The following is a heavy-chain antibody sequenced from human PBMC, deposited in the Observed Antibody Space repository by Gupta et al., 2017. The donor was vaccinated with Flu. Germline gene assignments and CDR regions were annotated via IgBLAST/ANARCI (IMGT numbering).Heavy chain of an antibody. V-gene: IGHV3-15*01. CDR2: IKSKTDGGTT. J-gene: IGHJ4*02. CDR1: GFTFSNAW. CDR3: TAHDRAYYGPDY. D-gene: IGHD2-21*01. Sequence: EVQLVESGGGLVKPGGSLRISCAASGFTFSNAWMMWVLRAPGKGWEWGGLIKSKTDGGTTDYAATGKGRITISRDESKNTLDLKMNSLKTEDTAVYYCTAHDRAYYGPDYWGQGTLVTVSS.